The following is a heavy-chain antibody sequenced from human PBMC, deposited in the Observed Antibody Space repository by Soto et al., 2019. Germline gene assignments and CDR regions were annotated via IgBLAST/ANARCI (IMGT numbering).Heavy chain of an antibody. D-gene: IGHD3-10*01. J-gene: IGHJ6*02. Sequence: GASVKVSCKASGYTFTSYAMHWVRQAPGQRLEWMGWINAGNGNTKYSQKFQGRVTITRDTSASTAYMELSSLRSEDTAVFYCARYGGVGELLQTRIFYYYGMDVWGQGTTVTVSS. V-gene: IGHV1-3*01. CDR3: ARYGGVGELLQTRIFYYYGMDV. CDR2: INAGNGNT. CDR1: GYTFTSYA.